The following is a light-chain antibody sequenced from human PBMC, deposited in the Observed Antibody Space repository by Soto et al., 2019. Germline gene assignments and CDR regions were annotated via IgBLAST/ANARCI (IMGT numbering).Light chain of an antibody. CDR3: SSYTSSSTL. V-gene: IGLV2-14*01. CDR2: EVS. CDR1: SSDVGGYNY. J-gene: IGLJ2*01. Sequence: QSVLTQPASVSGSPGQSITISCTGTSSDVGGYNYVSWYQHHPGKAPELMIYEVSNRPSGVSNRFSGSKSGKTAPLTISGLQAEDEADYYCSSYTSSSTLFGGGTKLTVL.